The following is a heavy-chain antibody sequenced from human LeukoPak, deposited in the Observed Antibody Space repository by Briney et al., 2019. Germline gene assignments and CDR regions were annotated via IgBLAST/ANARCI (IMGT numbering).Heavy chain of an antibody. CDR2: IYPGDSDT. V-gene: IGHV5-51*01. D-gene: IGHD5-18*01. CDR3: ARTFSGYSYGYSPYAPYYFDY. CDR1: GYSFTSYW. Sequence: NHGESLKISCKGSGYSFTSYWIGWVRQMTGKGLEWMGIIYPGDSDTRYSPSFQGQVTISADKSISTAYLQWSSLKASDTAMYYCARTFSGYSYGYSPYAPYYFDYWGQGTLVTVSS. J-gene: IGHJ4*02.